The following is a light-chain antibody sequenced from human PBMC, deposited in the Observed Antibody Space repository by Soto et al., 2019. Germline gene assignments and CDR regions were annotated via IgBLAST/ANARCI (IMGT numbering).Light chain of an antibody. CDR2: KAS. CDR3: QQYESYSYT. V-gene: IGKV1-5*03. Sequence: DIQMTQSPSTLSVSVGDRVTITCRASQTTSSWLAWYQQKKGKAPKLLIYKASTLKSGVPSRLSGSGYGTELTITITRMQHGDFETYYCQQYESYSYTFGQGTKVDIK. J-gene: IGKJ2*01. CDR1: QTTSSW.